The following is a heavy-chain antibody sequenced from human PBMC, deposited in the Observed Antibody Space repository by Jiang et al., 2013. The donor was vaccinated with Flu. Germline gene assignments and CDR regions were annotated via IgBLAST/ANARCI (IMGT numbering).Heavy chain of an antibody. J-gene: IGHJ6*02. Sequence: GAEVKKPGASVKVSCKASGYTFTSYDVNWVRQAPGQGLEWMGGMNPDTGATYFSQRFQGRLTLTRDTSMSTAFMELTGLRSDDTATYYCGSPLNWEYYGMDAWGPGTTVTVSS. CDR2: MNPDTGAT. D-gene: IGHD3-16*01. V-gene: IGHV1-8*01. CDR3: GSPLNWEYYGMDA. CDR1: GYTFTSYD.